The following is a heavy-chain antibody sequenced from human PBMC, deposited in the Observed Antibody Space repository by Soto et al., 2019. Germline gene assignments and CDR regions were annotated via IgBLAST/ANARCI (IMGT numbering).Heavy chain of an antibody. CDR1: GFTFSSYA. CDR2: ISGSGGST. CDR3: AKDLYPRVSFGVVIEGVDY. D-gene: IGHD3-3*01. Sequence: EVQLLESGGGLVQPGGSLSLSCAASGFTFSSYAMSWVRQAPGKGLEWVSAISGSGGSTYYADSVKGRFTISRDNSKNTLYLQRNSLSAEDTAVDYCAKDLYPRVSFGVVIEGVDYWGQGTLVTVSS. V-gene: IGHV3-23*01. J-gene: IGHJ4*02.